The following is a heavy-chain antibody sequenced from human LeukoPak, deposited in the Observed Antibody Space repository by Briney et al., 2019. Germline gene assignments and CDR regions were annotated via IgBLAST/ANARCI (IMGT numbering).Heavy chain of an antibody. J-gene: IGHJ4*02. Sequence: SVKVSCKASGGTFSSYAISWVRQAPGQGLEWMGRIIPILGIANYAQKFQGRVTITADKSTSTAYMELSSLRSEDTAVYYCATAVDYDILTYDYWGQGTLVTVSS. CDR1: GGTFSSYA. CDR2: IIPILGIA. CDR3: ATAVDYDILTYDY. V-gene: IGHV1-69*04. D-gene: IGHD3-9*01.